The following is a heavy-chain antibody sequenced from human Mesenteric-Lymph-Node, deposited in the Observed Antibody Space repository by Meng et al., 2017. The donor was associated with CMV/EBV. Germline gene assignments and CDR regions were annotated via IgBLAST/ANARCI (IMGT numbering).Heavy chain of an antibody. Sequence: TCPLSGFALDTGGVGVRWIRQPPGKALEWLALIFWDDDKRYSPSLKTRLTITKDTSKNQVVLTMTNMDPVDTATYYCARARYGDIGYWGQGTLVTVSS. V-gene: IGHV2-5*02. CDR1: GFALDTGGVG. CDR3: ARARYGDIGY. D-gene: IGHD4/OR15-4a*01. CDR2: IFWDDDK. J-gene: IGHJ4*02.